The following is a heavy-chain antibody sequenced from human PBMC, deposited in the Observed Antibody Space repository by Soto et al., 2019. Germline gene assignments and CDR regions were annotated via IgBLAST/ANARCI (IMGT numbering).Heavy chain of an antibody. CDR3: AREMGACSDSSCYPGPYDS. V-gene: IGHV3-48*02. CDR2: ITSKSTTI. D-gene: IGHD3-16*01. CDR1: GFTFTSYS. Sequence: QLVESGGGLVQPGGSLRLSCAASGFTFTSYSMNWVRQAPGQGLEWVSYITSKSTTIKYADSVKGRFTVSRDNAKNSLYLQLNSLRDEDTAVYYCAREMGACSDSSCYPGPYDSWGQGTLVTVSS. J-gene: IGHJ5*02.